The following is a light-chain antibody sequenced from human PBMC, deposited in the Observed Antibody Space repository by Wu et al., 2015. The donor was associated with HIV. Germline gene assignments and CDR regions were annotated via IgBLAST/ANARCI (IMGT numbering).Light chain of an antibody. Sequence: DIVLTQSPGAVSLSPGERATLSCRASQSLSKNYLAWYQQKPGQAPRLLIYGASTRATGIPARFSGSGSGTDFTLTISRLEPEDFAMYYCQQYLNSPETFGQGTQSGTQT. CDR1: QSLSKNY. J-gene: IGKJ1*01. CDR3: QQYLNSPET. V-gene: IGKV3-20*01. CDR2: GAS.